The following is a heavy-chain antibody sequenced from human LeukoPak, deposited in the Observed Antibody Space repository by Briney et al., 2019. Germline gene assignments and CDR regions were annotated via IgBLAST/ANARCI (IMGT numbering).Heavy chain of an antibody. J-gene: IGHJ3*02. CDR1: GGSISSGDYY. V-gene: IGHV4-30-4*08. CDR2: IYYSGST. D-gene: IGHD1-26*01. Sequence: SETLSLTRTVSGGSISSGDYYWSWIRQPPGTGLEWIGYIYYSGSTYYNPSLKSRVTISVDTSKNQFSLKLSSVTAADTAVYYCARGEVGAAVAFDIWGQGTMVTVSS. CDR3: ARGEVGAAVAFDI.